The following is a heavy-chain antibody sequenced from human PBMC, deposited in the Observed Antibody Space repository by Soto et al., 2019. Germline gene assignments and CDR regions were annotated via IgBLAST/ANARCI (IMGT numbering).Heavy chain of an antibody. Sequence: QVQLVQSGAEVKKPGSSVKVSCKASGGTFSSYGFSWVRQVPGQGLEWMGGIIPMFGTANYAQKFQGRVTITADEAASTAYMELGSLRSEDTAVYYCARDSSGYYFHDWYFDLWGRGTLVTVSS. D-gene: IGHD3-22*01. CDR3: ARDSSGYYFHDWYFDL. J-gene: IGHJ2*01. CDR1: GGTFSSYG. CDR2: IIPMFGTA. V-gene: IGHV1-69*12.